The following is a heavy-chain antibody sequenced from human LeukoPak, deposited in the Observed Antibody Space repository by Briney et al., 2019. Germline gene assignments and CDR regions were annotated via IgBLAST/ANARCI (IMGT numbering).Heavy chain of an antibody. J-gene: IGHJ4*02. D-gene: IGHD3-16*01. CDR2: INPYSGGT. V-gene: IGHV1-2*02. CDR3: AREGLGNSQYDY. CDR1: GYTFTGYY. Sequence: ASVKVSCKASGYTFTGYYMHWVRQAPGQRLEWMGWINPYSGGTNYAQKFQGRVTMTRDKSISTAYMELSRLRSDDTAVYYCAREGLGNSQYDYRGQGTLVTVSS.